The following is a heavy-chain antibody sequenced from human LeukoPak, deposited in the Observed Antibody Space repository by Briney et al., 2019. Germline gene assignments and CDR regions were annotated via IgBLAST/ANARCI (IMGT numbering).Heavy chain of an antibody. CDR2: ISSSSSYI. V-gene: IGHV3-21*01. D-gene: IGHD3-22*01. CDR1: GFTLSSYS. Sequence: GGSLRLSCAASGFTLSSYSMNWVRQAPGKGLEWVSSISSSSSYIYYADSVKGRFTISRGNAKNSLYLQMNSLRAEDTAVYYCARGLYYDSSGYEPLDYWGQGTLVTVSS. J-gene: IGHJ4*02. CDR3: ARGLYYDSSGYEPLDY.